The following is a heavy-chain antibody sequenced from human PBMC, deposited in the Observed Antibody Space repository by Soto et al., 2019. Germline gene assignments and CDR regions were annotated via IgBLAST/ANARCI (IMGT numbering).Heavy chain of an antibody. CDR2: IWNDGSNE. D-gene: IGHD3-22*01. J-gene: IGHJ4*02. CDR1: GFNFSSYG. CDR3: ARDQTDSGGYSDA. V-gene: IGHV3-33*01. Sequence: GGSLRLSCEASGFNFSSYGIHWVRQAPGKGLEWVAIIWNDGSNEYYADSAKGRFTISRDNSKNTVYLQVSKLRAEDTAVYFCARDQTDSGGYSDAWGQGTLVTVSS.